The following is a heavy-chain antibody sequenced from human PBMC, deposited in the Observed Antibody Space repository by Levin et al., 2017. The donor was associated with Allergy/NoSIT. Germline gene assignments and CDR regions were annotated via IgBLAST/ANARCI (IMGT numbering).Heavy chain of an antibody. CDR1: GGSISTSTYY. CDR3: ARSYSSSPKRHFDY. V-gene: IGHV4-39*01. J-gene: IGHJ4*02. D-gene: IGHD6-6*01. Sequence: SQTLSLTCSVSGGSISTSTYYWGWIRQPPGKGLEWIGSIYYSGSTYYNPSLKSRVTISVDTSKNQFSLKLSSVTAADTAVYYCARSYSSSPKRHFDYWGQGTLVTVSS. CDR2: IYYSGST.